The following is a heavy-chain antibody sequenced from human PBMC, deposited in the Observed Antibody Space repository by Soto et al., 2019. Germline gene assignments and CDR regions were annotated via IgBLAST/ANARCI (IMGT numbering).Heavy chain of an antibody. Sequence: QVQLVQSGAEVKKPGASVKVSCKASGYTFTSYDINWVRQATGQGLEWMGWMNPNSGNTGYAQKFQGRVTMTRNTSTSTAYMELSSLRSEATAVYYCARGPRTDGYPRRFDPWGQGTLVTVSS. CDR3: ARGPRTDGYPRRFDP. CDR1: GYTFTSYD. CDR2: MNPNSGNT. V-gene: IGHV1-8*01. D-gene: IGHD5-12*01. J-gene: IGHJ5*02.